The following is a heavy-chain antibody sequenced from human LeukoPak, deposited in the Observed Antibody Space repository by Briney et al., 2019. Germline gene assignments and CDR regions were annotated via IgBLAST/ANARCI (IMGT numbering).Heavy chain of an antibody. D-gene: IGHD3-22*01. V-gene: IGHV1-69*04. CDR2: IVPIFAIV. J-gene: IGHJ4*02. CDR1: GGTLSSYA. Sequence: ASVKVSCKASGGTLSSYALNWVRQAPGQGLEWIGRIVPIFAIVNYAQNFQGRVTITADKSTNTAYMELSSLRFEGTAFYYCARADSSGYSLDENFDYWGQGTLVTVSS. CDR3: ARADSSGYSLDENFDY.